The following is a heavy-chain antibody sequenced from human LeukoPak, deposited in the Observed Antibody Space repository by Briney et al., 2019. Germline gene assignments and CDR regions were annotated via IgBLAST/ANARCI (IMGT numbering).Heavy chain of an antibody. Sequence: GGSLRLSSAASGFTFSHYWMHWGPDAPGKGLVWVSRLNADGSSTSYADSVRGRFTISRDNAKNTLYLQMNSLRAEDTAVYYCARGDLTAFYPDYWGQGTLVTVSS. CDR1: GFTFSHYW. CDR2: LNADGSST. D-gene: IGHD3-9*01. J-gene: IGHJ4*02. V-gene: IGHV3-74*01. CDR3: ARGDLTAFYPDY.